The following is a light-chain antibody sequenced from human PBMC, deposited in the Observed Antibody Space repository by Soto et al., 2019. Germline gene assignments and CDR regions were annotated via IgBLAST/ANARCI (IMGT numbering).Light chain of an antibody. V-gene: IGLV2-14*03. CDR3: GSYTTSSTYV. CDR1: ISDVGSYNY. Sequence: QSVLTQPASVSGSPGQSITISCTGTISDVGSYNYVSWYQQYPGKAPKLMIYDVSTRPSGVSDRFSGSKSGNTASLTSSGLRAEDEADYYCGSYTTSSTYVFGTGTKLTVL. CDR2: DVS. J-gene: IGLJ1*01.